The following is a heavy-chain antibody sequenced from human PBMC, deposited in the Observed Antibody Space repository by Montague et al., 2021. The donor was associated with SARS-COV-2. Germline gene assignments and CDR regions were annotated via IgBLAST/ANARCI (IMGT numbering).Heavy chain of an antibody. CDR3: ARTFYDILTGTLGGMDY. CDR2: IDWDDDK. CDR1: GFSLSTSGMC. V-gene: IGHV2-70*11. J-gene: IGHJ4*02. Sequence: VKPTQTLTLTCTFSGFSLSTSGMCVSWIRQPPGKALEWLARIDWDDDKYYSTSLKTRLTISKDTSKNQVVLTMTNMDPVDTATYYCARTFYDILTGTLGGMDYWGQGTLVTVSS. D-gene: IGHD3-9*01.